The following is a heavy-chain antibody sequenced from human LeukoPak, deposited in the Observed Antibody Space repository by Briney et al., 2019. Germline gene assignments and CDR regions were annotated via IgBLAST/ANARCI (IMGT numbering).Heavy chain of an antibody. J-gene: IGHJ4*02. CDR2: INHSGST. Sequence: SETLSLTCAVYGGSFSGYYWSWIRQPPGKGLEWIGEINHSGSTNYNPSLKSRVTISVDTSKNQFSLNLSSVTAADTAVYYCARAYYDILTGYLHFDYWGQGTLVTVSS. CDR1: GGSFSGYY. V-gene: IGHV4-34*01. CDR3: ARAYYDILTGYLHFDY. D-gene: IGHD3-9*01.